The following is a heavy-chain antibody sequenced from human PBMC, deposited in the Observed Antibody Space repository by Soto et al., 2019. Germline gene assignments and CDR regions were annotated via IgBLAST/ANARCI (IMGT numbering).Heavy chain of an antibody. CDR3: AREDYGSGSYDGMDV. CDR1: GGSISSGGYS. V-gene: IGHV4-30-2*01. D-gene: IGHD3-10*01. Sequence: SETLSLTCAVSGGSISSGGYSWSWIRQPPGKGLEWIGYIYHSGSTYYNPSLKSRVTISVDRSKNQFSLKLSSVTAADTAVYYCAREDYGSGSYDGMDVWGQGTTVTVSS. CDR2: IYHSGST. J-gene: IGHJ6*02.